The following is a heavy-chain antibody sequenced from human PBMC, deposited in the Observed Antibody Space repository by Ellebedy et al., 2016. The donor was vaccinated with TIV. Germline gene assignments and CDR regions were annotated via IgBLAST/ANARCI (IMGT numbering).Heavy chain of an antibody. Sequence: GESLKISCAASGFTFSNYWMSWVRQAPGKGLEWVANIKQDGSEKYYMDSVKGRFSIPRDNAKNSLYVQMNSLRDEDTAVYYCARDQWLGRAYYFDSWGQGTLVTVSS. J-gene: IGHJ4*02. V-gene: IGHV3-7*01. D-gene: IGHD6-19*01. CDR2: IKQDGSEK. CDR1: GFTFSNYW. CDR3: ARDQWLGRAYYFDS.